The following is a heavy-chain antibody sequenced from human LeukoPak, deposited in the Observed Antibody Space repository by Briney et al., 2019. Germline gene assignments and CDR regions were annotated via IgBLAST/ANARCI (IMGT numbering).Heavy chain of an antibody. CDR3: ARDVKLLWFGELSYYYYMDV. V-gene: IGHV4-38-2*02. CDR1: GYSISSSYY. Sequence: SETLSLTCTVSGYSISSSYYWGWIRQPPGKGLEWIGSIYYSGSTYYNPSLKSRVTISVDTSKNQFSLKLSSVTAADTAVYYCARDVKLLWFGELSYYYYMDVWGKGTTVTVSS. D-gene: IGHD3-10*01. J-gene: IGHJ6*03. CDR2: IYYSGST.